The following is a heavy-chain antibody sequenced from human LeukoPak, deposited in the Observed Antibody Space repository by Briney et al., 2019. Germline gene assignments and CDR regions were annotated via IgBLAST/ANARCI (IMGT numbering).Heavy chain of an antibody. V-gene: IGHV3-30-3*01. CDR1: GFTFSSYA. Sequence: GGSLRLSCAASGFTFSSYAMHWVRQAPGKGLEWVAVISYDGSNKYYADSVKGRFTISRDNSKNTLYLQMNSLRAEDTAVYYCARALPITMIVVVYPGGMDVWGQGTMVTVSS. CDR3: ARALPITMIVVVYPGGMDV. CDR2: ISYDGSNK. D-gene: IGHD3-22*01. J-gene: IGHJ6*02.